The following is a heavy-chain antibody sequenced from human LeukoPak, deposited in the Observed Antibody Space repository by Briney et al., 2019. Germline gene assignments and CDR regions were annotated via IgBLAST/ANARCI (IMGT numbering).Heavy chain of an antibody. V-gene: IGHV3-33*01. D-gene: IGHD2-21*02. CDR3: ASPYCGGDCYSPYYYYYYGMDV. J-gene: IGHJ6*02. Sequence: GGSLRLSCAASGFTFSSYGMHWVRQAPGKGLEWVAVIWYDGSNKYYADSVKGRFTISRDNSKNTLYLQMNSLRAEDTAVYYCASPYCGGDCYSPYYYYYYGMDVWGQGTTATVSS. CDR2: IWYDGSNK. CDR1: GFTFSSYG.